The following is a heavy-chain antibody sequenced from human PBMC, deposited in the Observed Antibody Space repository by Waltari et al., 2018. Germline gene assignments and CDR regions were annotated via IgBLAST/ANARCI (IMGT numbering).Heavy chain of an antibody. CDR3: AIATYYDFWSGYALGY. CDR2: ISSSSSYI. D-gene: IGHD3-3*01. CDR1: GFTFSSYS. V-gene: IGHV3-21*01. J-gene: IGHJ4*02. Sequence: EVQLVESGGGLVKPGGSLRLSCAASGFTFSSYSMHWVRQAPGKGLEWVSSISSSSSYIYYADSVKGRFTISRDNAKNSLYLQMNSLRAEDTAVYYCAIATYYDFWSGYALGYWGQGTLVTVSS.